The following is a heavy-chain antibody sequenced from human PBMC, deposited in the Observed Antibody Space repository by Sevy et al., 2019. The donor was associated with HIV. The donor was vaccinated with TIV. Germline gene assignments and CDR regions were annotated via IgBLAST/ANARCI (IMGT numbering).Heavy chain of an antibody. D-gene: IGHD3-22*01. Sequence: GGSLRLSCAVSGFSFDSYGMTWVRQAPGKGLEWVSGISGSGTRTYYADSVKGRFSISRDNSKNRLYLQMNSLRSEDPGIYYLGEGGGGHYDPDEIGYYFYYYNMDVWGKGTTVTVSS. CDR3: GEGGGGHYDPDEIGYYFYYYNMDV. CDR2: ISGSGTRT. V-gene: IGHV3-23*01. J-gene: IGHJ6*03. CDR1: GFSFDSYG.